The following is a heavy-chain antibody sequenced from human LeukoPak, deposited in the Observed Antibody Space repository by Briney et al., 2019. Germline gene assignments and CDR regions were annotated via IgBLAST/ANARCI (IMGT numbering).Heavy chain of an antibody. CDR1: GFTFDDYA. D-gene: IGHD3-22*01. V-gene: IGHV3-43*02. J-gene: IGHJ4*02. Sequence: GGSLSLSCAASGFTFDDYAMHWVRQAPGKGLEWVSLISGDGGSTYYADSVKGRFTISRDNSKNSLYLQMNSLRTEDTALYYCAKAYYDSSGYYGSDYWGQGTLVTVSS. CDR3: AKAYYDSSGYYGSDY. CDR2: ISGDGGST.